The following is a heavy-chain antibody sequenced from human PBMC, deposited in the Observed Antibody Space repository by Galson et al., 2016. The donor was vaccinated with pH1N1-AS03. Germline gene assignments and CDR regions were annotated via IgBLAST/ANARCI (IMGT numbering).Heavy chain of an antibody. J-gene: IGHJ4*02. CDR2: IMPVFGPA. D-gene: IGHD2-21*02. Sequence: SVKVSCKASGGNFRTHPISWVRQAPGQGLEWMGGIMPVFGPAKYAQKFQGRVTISADESTSTAYMELNNLRPEDTAVYYCATHHSETGDFRGAWDYRGQGTPVTVSS. V-gene: IGHV1-69*13. CDR3: ATHHSETGDFRGAWDY. CDR1: GGNFRTHP.